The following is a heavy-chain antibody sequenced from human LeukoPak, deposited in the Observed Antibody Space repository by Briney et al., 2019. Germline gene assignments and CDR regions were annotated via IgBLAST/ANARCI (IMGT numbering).Heavy chain of an antibody. V-gene: IGHV4-34*01. CDR3: ARGVRYFDWLSLRNY. J-gene: IGHJ4*02. CDR2: INHSGST. D-gene: IGHD3-9*01. CDR1: GGSFSGYF. Sequence: SETLSLTCAVYGGSFSGYFWSWIRQPPGKGLEWIGEINHSGSTNYNPSLKSRVTMSVDTSKNQFSLKLSSVTAADTAVYYCARGVRYFDWLSLRNYWGQGTLVTVSS.